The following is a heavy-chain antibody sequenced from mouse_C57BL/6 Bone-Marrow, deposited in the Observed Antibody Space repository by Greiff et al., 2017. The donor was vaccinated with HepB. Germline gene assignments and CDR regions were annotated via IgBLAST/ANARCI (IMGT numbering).Heavy chain of an antibody. CDR2: IHPNSGST. J-gene: IGHJ4*01. CDR1: GYTFTSYW. CDR3: ARGVTTVVRAMDY. D-gene: IGHD1-1*01. V-gene: IGHV1-64*01. Sequence: QVQLKQPGAELVKPGASVKLSCKASGYTFTSYWMHWVKQRPGQGLEWIGMIHPNSGSTNYNEKFKSKATLTVDKSSSTAYMQLSSLTSEDSAVYYCARGVTTVVRAMDYWGQGTSVTVSS.